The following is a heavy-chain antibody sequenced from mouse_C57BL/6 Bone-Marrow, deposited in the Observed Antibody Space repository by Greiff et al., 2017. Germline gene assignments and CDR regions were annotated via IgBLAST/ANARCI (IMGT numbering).Heavy chain of an antibody. D-gene: IGHD1-1*01. CDR2: IYPSDSET. Sequence: QVQLQQPGAELVRPGSSVKLSCKASGYTFTSYWMDWVKQRPGQGLEWIGNIYPSDSETHYNQKFKDKATLTVDKYSSTAYMQLSSLTSEDSAVYYCARENGYGSSFYWYFDVWGTGTTVTVSS. V-gene: IGHV1-61*01. J-gene: IGHJ1*03. CDR3: ARENGYGSSFYWYFDV. CDR1: GYTFTSYW.